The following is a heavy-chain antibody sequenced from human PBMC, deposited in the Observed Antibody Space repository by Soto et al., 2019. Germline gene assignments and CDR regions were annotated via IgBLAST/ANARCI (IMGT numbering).Heavy chain of an antibody. V-gene: IGHV5-10-1*01. CDR3: ARRQPAAGDNDLTFDY. CDR1: GYSFTSYW. J-gene: IGHJ4*02. Sequence: EVQLVQSGAEGKKPGESLRISCKGSGYSFTSYWISWVRQMPGKGLEWMGRIDPSDSYTNYTPSFQGHVTISADKSIDTPYPRWSSLKASATVVYYCARRQPAAGDNDLTFDYGGQGTRVTVSS. D-gene: IGHD6-13*01. CDR2: IDPSDSYT.